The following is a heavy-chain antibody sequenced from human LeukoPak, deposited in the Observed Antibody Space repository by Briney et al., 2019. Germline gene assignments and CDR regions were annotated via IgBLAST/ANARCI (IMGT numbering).Heavy chain of an antibody. J-gene: IGHJ3*02. CDR3: PKPAYDILTGPDAFDI. CDR2: IYYSGST. CDR1: GLSFSSSW. Sequence: PGGSLRLSCEAPGLSFSSSWLTWVRQPPGKGLEWIGYIYYSGSTNYNPSLKSRVTISVDTSKNQFSLKLSSVTAADTVVYFKPKPAYDILTGPDAFDIWGQGTMVTVSS. V-gene: IGHV4-59*08. D-gene: IGHD3-9*01.